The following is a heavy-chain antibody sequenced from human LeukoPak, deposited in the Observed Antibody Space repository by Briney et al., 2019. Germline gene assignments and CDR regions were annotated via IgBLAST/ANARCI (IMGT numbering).Heavy chain of an antibody. D-gene: IGHD2-15*01. V-gene: IGHV3-21*04. CDR3: AKSGERWSDTYDY. CDR1: GFTFSSYS. J-gene: IGHJ4*02. Sequence: GGSLRLSCAASGFTFSSYSMNWVRQAPGKGLEWVSSISSSSSYIYYADSVKGRFTISRDNAKNSLYLQMNSLRAEDTAVYYCAKSGERWSDTYDYWGQGTLVTVSS. CDR2: ISSSSSYI.